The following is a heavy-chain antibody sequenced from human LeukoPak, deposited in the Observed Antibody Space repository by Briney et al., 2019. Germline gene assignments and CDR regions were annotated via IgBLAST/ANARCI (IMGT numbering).Heavy chain of an antibody. J-gene: IGHJ4*02. Sequence: GGSLRLSCAASGFTFSSYAMSWVRQAPGKGLDWVSVISGSGGSTYYADSVKGRFTISRDNSKNTLYLQMNSLRAEDTAVYYCAKDAGYSSSWYYDFDYWGQGTLVTVSS. CDR2: ISGSGGST. CDR3: AKDAGYSSSWYYDFDY. D-gene: IGHD6-13*01. V-gene: IGHV3-23*01. CDR1: GFTFSSYA.